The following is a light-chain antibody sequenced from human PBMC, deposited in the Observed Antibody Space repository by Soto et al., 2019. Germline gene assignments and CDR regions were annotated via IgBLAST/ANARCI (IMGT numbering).Light chain of an antibody. CDR2: WAS. Sequence: DIVMTQSPDSLAVSLGERATINCKSSQSVLYSSNNKNYLAWYQQKPGQPPRLLIYWASTRESGVPDLFSGSGSETDFTLTISSLQAEDVAVYHCQQYYTTPSPTFGGGTKVEIK. CDR3: QQYYTTPSPT. CDR1: QSVLYSSNNKNY. J-gene: IGKJ4*01. V-gene: IGKV4-1*01.